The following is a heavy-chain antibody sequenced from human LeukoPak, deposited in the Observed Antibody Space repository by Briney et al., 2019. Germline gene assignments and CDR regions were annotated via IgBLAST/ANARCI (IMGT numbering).Heavy chain of an antibody. J-gene: IGHJ4*02. Sequence: GGSLRLSCAASGFTISNYAMTSVRQPPGKGLEWVSAITGSGGGTYYADSVKGRFTISRDNSKNTLYLQMNSLRAEDTAIYYCSKRMPSWYYVDYWGQGTLVTVSS. CDR3: SKRMPSWYYVDY. V-gene: IGHV3-23*01. CDR1: GFTISNYA. CDR2: ITGSGGGT. D-gene: IGHD2-15*01.